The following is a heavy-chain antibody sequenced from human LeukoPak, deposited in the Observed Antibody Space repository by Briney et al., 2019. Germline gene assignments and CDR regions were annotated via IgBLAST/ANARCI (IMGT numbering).Heavy chain of an antibody. CDR1: GFTFSSYA. D-gene: IGHD1-14*01. CDR2: ISGTSGST. Sequence: PGGSLRLSCAASGFTFSSYAMSWVRQAPGKGLEWVSSISGTSGSTYHADSVKGRFTISRGNSKNTLHLQMQSLRAEDTAVYYCVKDLAVGNYWGQGTLVTVSS. J-gene: IGHJ4*02. CDR3: VKDLAVGNY. V-gene: IGHV3-23*01.